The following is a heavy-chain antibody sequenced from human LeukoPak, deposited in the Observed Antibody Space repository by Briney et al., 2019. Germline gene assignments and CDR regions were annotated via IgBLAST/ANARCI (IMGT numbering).Heavy chain of an antibody. CDR1: GFTFSSYA. J-gene: IGHJ4*02. CDR2: ISYGGSNK. CDR3: AKDFFHFMVVTAIPDY. D-gene: IGHD2-21*02. V-gene: IGHV3-30-3*01. Sequence: GGSLRLSCAASGFTFSSYAMHWVRQAPGKGLEWVAVISYGGSNKYYADSVKGRFTISRDNSKNTLYLQMNSLRAEDTAVYYCAKDFFHFMVVTAIPDYWGQGTLVTVSS.